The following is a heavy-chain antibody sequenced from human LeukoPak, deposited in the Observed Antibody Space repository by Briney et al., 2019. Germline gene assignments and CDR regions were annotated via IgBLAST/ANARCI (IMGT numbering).Heavy chain of an antibody. J-gene: IGHJ4*02. V-gene: IGHV4-59*01. CDR2: IYYSGST. Sequence: PSETLSLTCTVSGGSISNYYWSWIRQPPGKGLEWIGYIYYSGSTNYNPSLKSRVTISVDTSKNQFSLKLSSVTAADTAVYYCAGITMVQGVLDYWGQGTLVTVSS. CDR1: GGSISNYY. D-gene: IGHD3-10*01. CDR3: AGITMVQGVLDY.